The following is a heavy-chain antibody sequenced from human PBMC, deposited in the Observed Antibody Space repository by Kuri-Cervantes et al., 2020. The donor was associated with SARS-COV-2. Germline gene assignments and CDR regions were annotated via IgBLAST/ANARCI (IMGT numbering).Heavy chain of an antibody. CDR1: GGSFRGYY. CDR2: INHSGST. Sequence: SETLSLTCAVYGGSFRGYYWSWIRQPPGKGLEWIGEINHSGSTNYNPSLKSRVTISVDTSKNQFSLKLSSVTAADTAVYYCAREGWGSHNIYYFDYWGQGTLVTVSS. J-gene: IGHJ4*02. CDR3: AREGWGSHNIYYFDY. D-gene: IGHD1-1*01. V-gene: IGHV4-34*01.